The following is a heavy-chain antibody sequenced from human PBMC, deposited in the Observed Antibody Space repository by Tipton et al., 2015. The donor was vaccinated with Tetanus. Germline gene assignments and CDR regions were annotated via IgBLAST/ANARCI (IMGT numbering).Heavy chain of an antibody. D-gene: IGHD3-22*01. CDR3: ARDNIGLEYYYDSSGYYYWRYFQH. V-gene: IGHV3-30-3*01. CDR2: ISYDGSNK. Sequence: SLRLSCAASGFTFSSYAMHWVRQAPGKGLEWVAVISYDGSNKYYADSVKGRFTISRDNSKNTLYLQMNSLRAEDTAVYYCARDNIGLEYYYDSSGYYYWRYFQHWGQGTLVTVSS. CDR1: GFTFSSYA. J-gene: IGHJ1*01.